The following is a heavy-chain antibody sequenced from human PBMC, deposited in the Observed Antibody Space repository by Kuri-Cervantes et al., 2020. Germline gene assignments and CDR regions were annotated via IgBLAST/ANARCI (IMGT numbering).Heavy chain of an antibody. D-gene: IGHD6-19*01. V-gene: IGHV3-30*18. CDR2: ISYDGSNK. CDR1: GSTFSSYG. J-gene: IGHJ4*02. CDR3: AKGGGSGWYLGY. Sequence: GESLKISCAASGSTFSSYGMHWVRQAPGKGLEWVAVISYDGSNKYYADSVKGRFTISRDNSKNTLYLQMNSLRAEDTAVYYCAKGGGSGWYLGYWGQGTLVTVSS.